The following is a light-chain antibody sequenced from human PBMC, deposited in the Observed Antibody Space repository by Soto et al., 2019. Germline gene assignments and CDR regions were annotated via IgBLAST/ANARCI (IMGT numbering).Light chain of an antibody. J-gene: IGLJ2*01. CDR1: SSDVGGYNY. Sequence: QSALTQPASVSGSPGQSITISCTGTSSDVGGYNYVSWYQQHPGKAPKLMIYDVSNRPSGVSNRFSGSKSGNTASLTISGLPAEDEADYYCSSYTSSSTLEIGGGTKLTVL. V-gene: IGLV2-14*01. CDR2: DVS. CDR3: SSYTSSSTLE.